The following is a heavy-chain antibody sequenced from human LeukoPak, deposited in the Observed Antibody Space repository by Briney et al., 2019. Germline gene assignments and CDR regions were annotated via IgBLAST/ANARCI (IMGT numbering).Heavy chain of an antibody. Sequence: SETLSLTCAVYGGSFSGYYWSWIRQPPGKGLEWIGEINHGGGTNYNPSLKSRVTISVDTSKNQFSLKLSSVTAADTAVYYCARIAAVTTGNYYYYYMDVWGKGTTVTVSS. D-gene: IGHD4-17*01. CDR2: INHGGGT. J-gene: IGHJ6*03. CDR1: GGSFSGYY. CDR3: ARIAAVTTGNYYYYYMDV. V-gene: IGHV4-34*01.